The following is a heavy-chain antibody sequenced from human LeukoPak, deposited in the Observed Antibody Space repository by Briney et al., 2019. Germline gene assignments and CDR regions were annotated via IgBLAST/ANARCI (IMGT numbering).Heavy chain of an antibody. CDR1: GFTFDDYA. CDR2: ISWNANKI. V-gene: IGHV3-20*04. J-gene: IGHJ6*04. Sequence: PGGSLRLSCVASGFTFDDYAMSWVRQAPGMGLEYVSGISWNANKIGYADSVKGRFTISRDNAKNSLSLQMNSLRAEDTAVYYCAREYRSLGDVWGKGTTVTISS. CDR3: AREYRSLGDV. D-gene: IGHD1-26*01.